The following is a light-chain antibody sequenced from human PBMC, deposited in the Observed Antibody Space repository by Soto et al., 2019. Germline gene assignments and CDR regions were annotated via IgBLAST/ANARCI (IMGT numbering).Light chain of an antibody. Sequence: DIQMTQSPSTLSASVGDRVTITCRASQSISSWLAWYQQKSGKAPKLLIHDASSVESVVPSRFSGSGSGTEFTLTISSLHPDDFASYYCQYYSSYSPTFGPGTTVDIK. CDR2: DAS. CDR3: QYYSSYSPT. J-gene: IGKJ3*01. V-gene: IGKV1-5*01. CDR1: QSISSW.